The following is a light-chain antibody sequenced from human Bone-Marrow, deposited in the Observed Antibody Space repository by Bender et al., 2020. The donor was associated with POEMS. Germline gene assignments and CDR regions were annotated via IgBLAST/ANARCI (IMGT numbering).Light chain of an antibody. J-gene: IGLJ3*02. CDR1: SSNFGNNP. CDR2: SNN. Sequence: QPVLTQPPSASGTPGQRATISCSGPSSNFGNNPANWYQHVPGTAPKLLIYSNNQRPSGVPDRFSASTSGTSASLAISGLHSDDEADYYCSSWDDSLNGWVFGGGTKLTVL. V-gene: IGLV1-44*01. CDR3: SSWDDSLNGWV.